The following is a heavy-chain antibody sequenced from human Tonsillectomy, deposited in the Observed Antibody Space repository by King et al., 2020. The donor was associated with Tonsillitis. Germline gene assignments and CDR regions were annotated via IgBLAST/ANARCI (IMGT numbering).Heavy chain of an antibody. D-gene: IGHD1-26*01. V-gene: IGHV3-30*18. CDR3: AKGPQSLLRGTFDS. CDR2: ILYDGSHQ. Sequence: VQLVESGGGVVQPGRSLRLSCAASGFIFSSHGMRWVRQTPGKGLEWVAVILYDGSHQYYAGTVKGRFTISRDNPKKTLYLQMSRLRPEEAGVYYCAKGPQSLLRGTFDSWGQGTPVIVSS. CDR1: GFIFSSHG. J-gene: IGHJ4*02.